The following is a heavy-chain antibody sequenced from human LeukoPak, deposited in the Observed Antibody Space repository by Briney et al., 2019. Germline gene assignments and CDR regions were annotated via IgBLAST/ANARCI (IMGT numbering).Heavy chain of an antibody. V-gene: IGHV3-74*01. Sequence: GGSLRLSCAASGFTFKSYWMYWVRQAPGKGLVYVSRINSDGTSSSYADSVKGRFTISRDNAKNTLYLQMNNLRAEDTAVYYCARGDSSSFYSFFYGLDVWGQGTTVTVSS. J-gene: IGHJ6*02. D-gene: IGHD6-13*01. CDR1: GFTFKSYW. CDR3: ARGDSSSFYSFFYGLDV. CDR2: INSDGTSS.